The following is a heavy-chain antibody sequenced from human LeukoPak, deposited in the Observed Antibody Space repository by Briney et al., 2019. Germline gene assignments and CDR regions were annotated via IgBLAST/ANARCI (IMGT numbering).Heavy chain of an antibody. CDR2: IYYSGST. CDR1: GGSISSYW. V-gene: IGHV4-59*01. J-gene: IGHJ4*02. Sequence: SETLSLTCTVSGGSISSYWWSWIRQPPGKGLECIGYIYYSGSTNYNPSLKSRVTISVDTSKNQFSLKLSSVTAADTAVYYCARGPGVTPVDYWGQGTLVTVSS. CDR3: ARGPGVTPVDY. D-gene: IGHD4-11*01.